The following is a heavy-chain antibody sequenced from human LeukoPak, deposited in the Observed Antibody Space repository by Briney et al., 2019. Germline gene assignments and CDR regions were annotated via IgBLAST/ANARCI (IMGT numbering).Heavy chain of an antibody. Sequence: ASVKVSCKASGYTFTNYAMHWVRQAPGQRLEWMGWINAGNGNTKYSQKFQDRVTITRDTSASTAYLELSSLRSEDTAVYYCARATFSSAVYFDYWGQGTLVTASS. CDR1: GYTFTNYA. V-gene: IGHV1-3*01. J-gene: IGHJ4*02. CDR3: ARATFSSAVYFDY. CDR2: INAGNGNT. D-gene: IGHD3-16*01.